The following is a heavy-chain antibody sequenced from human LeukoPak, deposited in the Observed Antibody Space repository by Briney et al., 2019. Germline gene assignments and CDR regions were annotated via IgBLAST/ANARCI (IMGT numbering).Heavy chain of an antibody. CDR2: INPNSGGT. J-gene: IGHJ4*02. CDR1: GYTFTGYY. CDR3: AREEDDFWSGYHIPFDY. V-gene: IGHV1-2*02. Sequence: ASVKVSCKASGYTFTGYYMHWVRQAPGQGLEWMGWINPNSGGTNYAQKFQGRVTMTRDTSISTAYMELSRLRSDDTAVYYCAREEDDFWSGYHIPFDYWGQGTLVTVSS. D-gene: IGHD3-3*01.